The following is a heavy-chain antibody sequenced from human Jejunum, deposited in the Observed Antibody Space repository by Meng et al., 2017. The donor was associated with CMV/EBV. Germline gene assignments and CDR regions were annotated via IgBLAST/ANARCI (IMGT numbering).Heavy chain of an antibody. CDR1: GFSLTTSGVA. CDR2: VYWNDNK. CDR3: AHLNGTKWYYYDR. J-gene: IGHJ4*02. D-gene: IGHD2-15*01. V-gene: IGHV2-5*01. Sequence: SGFSLTTSGVAVGWIRQPPGEALEWLAHVYWNDNKYYSTSLKSRLTITKDTSKNQVVLTMTNVDPEDTATYYCAHLNGTKWYYYDRWGQGTLVTVSS.